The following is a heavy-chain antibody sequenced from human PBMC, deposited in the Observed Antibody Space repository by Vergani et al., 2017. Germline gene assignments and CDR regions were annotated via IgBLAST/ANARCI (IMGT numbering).Heavy chain of an antibody. CDR2: ISSSSSYI. CDR3: AIGGLTVTTLLVD. V-gene: IGHV3-21*01. Sequence: EVQLVESGGGLVKPGGSLRLSCAASGFTFSSYSMNWVRQAPGKGLEWVSSISSSSSYIYYADSVKGRFTISRDNAKNSLYLQMNSLRAEDTAVYYCAIGGLTVTTLLVDWGQGTLVTVSS. J-gene: IGHJ4*02. CDR1: GFTFSSYS. D-gene: IGHD4-17*01.